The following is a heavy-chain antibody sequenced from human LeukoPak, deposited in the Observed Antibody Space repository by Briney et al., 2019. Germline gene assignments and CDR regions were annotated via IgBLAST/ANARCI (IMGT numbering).Heavy chain of an antibody. Sequence: SETLSLTCAVYGGSFSGYYWSWLRQPPGKGLEWIGEINHSGSTNYNPSLKSRVTISVDTSKNQFSLKLSSVTAADTAVYYCARGGPFKQRLVPSGLIDWGQGTLVTVSS. V-gene: IGHV4-34*01. CDR3: ARGGPFKQRLVPSGLID. J-gene: IGHJ4*02. CDR2: INHSGST. D-gene: IGHD6-13*01. CDR1: GGSFSGYY.